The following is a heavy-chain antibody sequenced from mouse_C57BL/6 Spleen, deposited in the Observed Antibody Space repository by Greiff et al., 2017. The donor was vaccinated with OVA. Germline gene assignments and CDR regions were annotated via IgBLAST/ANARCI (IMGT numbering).Heavy chain of an antibody. CDR1: GYASTNYL. V-gene: IGHV1-54*01. D-gene: IGHD2-12*01. J-gene: IGHJ3*01. CDR3: ARSELRGFAY. CDR2: INPGSGGT. Sequence: VKLQESGAELVRPGTSVKVSCKASGYASTNYLIEWVKQRPGQGLEWIGVINPGSGGTNYNEKFKGKATLTADKSSSTAYMQLSSLTSEDSAVYFCARSELRGFAYWGQGTLVTVSA.